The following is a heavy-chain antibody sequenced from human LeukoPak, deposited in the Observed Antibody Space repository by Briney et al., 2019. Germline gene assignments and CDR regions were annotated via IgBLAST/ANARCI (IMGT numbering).Heavy chain of an antibody. CDR3: ARQIVVVTARPSSFDY. V-gene: IGHV4-39*01. Sequence: PSETLSLTCTVSGGSISSSSYYWGWIRQPPGKGLEWIGSIYYSGSTYYNPSLKSRFTISVDTSKNQFSLKLSSVTAADTAVYYCARQIVVVTARPSSFDYWGQGTLVTVSS. CDR2: IYYSGST. CDR1: GGSISSSSYY. D-gene: IGHD2-21*02. J-gene: IGHJ4*02.